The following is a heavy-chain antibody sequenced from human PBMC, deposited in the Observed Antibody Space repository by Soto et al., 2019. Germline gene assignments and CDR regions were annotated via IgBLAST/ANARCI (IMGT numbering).Heavy chain of an antibody. CDR1: GGSISSYY. V-gene: IGHV4-59*01. D-gene: IGHD1-1*01. CDR3: AREGTTVGSHYYYGMEV. J-gene: IGHJ6*02. CDR2: IYYSGRP. Sequence: QVQLQESGPGLVKPSETLSLTCTVSGGSISSYYWSWIRQPPGKGLEWIGYIYYSGRPNYNPSIKGRPTTSVDTPKTQCSLKLSSVVAADTAGYYCAREGTTVGSHYYYGMEVWGQGTTVTVSS.